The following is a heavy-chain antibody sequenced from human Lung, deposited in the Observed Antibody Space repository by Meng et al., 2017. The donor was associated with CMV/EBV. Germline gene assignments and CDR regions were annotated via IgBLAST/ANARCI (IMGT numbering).Heavy chain of an antibody. CDR2: IVPALGVT. V-gene: IGHV1-69*02. CDR3: AGRREVVVAAYFSYYFDH. J-gene: IGHJ4*02. D-gene: IGHD2-15*01. CDR1: TFNSNT. Sequence: TFNSNTIAWVRQAPGQGPEWMGRIVPALGVTNYAQQFQDRVNIIADKSTSTSYMELRSLRSDDTAMYYCAGRREVVVAAYFSYYFDHWGRGALVTVSS.